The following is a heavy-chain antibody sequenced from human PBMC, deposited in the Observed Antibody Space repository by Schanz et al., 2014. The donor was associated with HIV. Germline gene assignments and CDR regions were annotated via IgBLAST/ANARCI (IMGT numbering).Heavy chain of an antibody. D-gene: IGHD6-6*01. CDR1: GFTFSSYG. V-gene: IGHV3-30*18. J-gene: IGHJ4*02. Sequence: QVQLVESGGGVVQPGRSLRLSCAASGFTFSSYGMYWVRQAPGKGLEWVAVISHDGSKKYYADSVRGRITISRDNSKNTLYLQMNSLRADDTAVYYCAKGWRGYSISSWVDYWGQGPLVTVSS. CDR3: AKGWRGYSISSWVDY. CDR2: ISHDGSKK.